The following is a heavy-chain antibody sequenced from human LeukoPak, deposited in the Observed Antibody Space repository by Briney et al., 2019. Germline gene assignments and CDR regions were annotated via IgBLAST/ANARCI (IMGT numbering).Heavy chain of an antibody. Sequence: SETLSLTCAVYGGSFSGCYWSWIRQPPGKGLEWIGEINHSGSTNYNPSLKSRVTISVDTSKNQFSLKLSSVTAADTAVYYCARGELRYFREWGQGTLVTVSS. CDR1: GGSFSGCY. D-gene: IGHD3-9*01. CDR2: INHSGST. CDR3: ARGELRYFRE. V-gene: IGHV4-34*01. J-gene: IGHJ4*02.